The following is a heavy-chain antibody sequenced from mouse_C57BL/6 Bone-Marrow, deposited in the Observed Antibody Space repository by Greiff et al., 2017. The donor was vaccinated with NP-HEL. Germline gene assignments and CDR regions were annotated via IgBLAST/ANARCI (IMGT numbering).Heavy chain of an antibody. CDR3: ARDGGDDY. J-gene: IGHJ2*01. D-gene: IGHD3-3*01. CDR2: ISYDGSN. V-gene: IGHV3-6*01. Sequence: EVKLQESGPGLVKPSQSLSLTCSVTGYSITSGYYWNWIRQFPGNKLEWMGYISYDGSNNYNPSLKNRISITRDTSKNQFFLKLNSVTTEDTATYYCARDGGDDYWGQGTTLTVSS. CDR1: GYSITSGYY.